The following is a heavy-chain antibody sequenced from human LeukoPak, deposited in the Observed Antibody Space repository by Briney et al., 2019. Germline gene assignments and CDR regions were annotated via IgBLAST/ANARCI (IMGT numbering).Heavy chain of an antibody. Sequence: GASVKVSYKVSGYTFTYYYIHWVRQAPGQGLEWMGWINPNSGGTNYAQKFQGRVTMTRDTSINTAYMELNRLTSDDTALYYCAGYTNNWYLGGYWGQGTLVAVSS. J-gene: IGHJ4*02. D-gene: IGHD6-13*01. CDR2: INPNSGGT. V-gene: IGHV1-2*02. CDR3: AGYTNNWYLGGY. CDR1: GYTFTYYY.